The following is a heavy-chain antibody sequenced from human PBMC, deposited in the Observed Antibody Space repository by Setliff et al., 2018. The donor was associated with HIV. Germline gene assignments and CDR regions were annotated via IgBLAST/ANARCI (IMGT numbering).Heavy chain of an antibody. CDR3: ARDSIYDTSGLDY. CDR1: GYTFTGYY. D-gene: IGHD3-22*01. Sequence: ASVKVSCKASGYTFTGYYMHWVRQAPGQGLEWMGWINPNSGGTNYAQKFQGRVTMTRDTSISTAYMELSRLRSDDTAVYYCARDSIYDTSGLDYWGQGTLVTVSS. CDR2: INPNSGGT. V-gene: IGHV1-2*02. J-gene: IGHJ4*02.